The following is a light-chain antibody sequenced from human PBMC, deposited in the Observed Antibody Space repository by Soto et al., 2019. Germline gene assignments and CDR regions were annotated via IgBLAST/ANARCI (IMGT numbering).Light chain of an antibody. CDR3: QQYYTTPWT. CDR1: QSGLYSSNNKNY. V-gene: IGKV4-1*01. J-gene: IGKJ1*01. CDR2: WES. Sequence: DIVMTQSPDSLAVSLGERATINCKSSQSGLYSSNNKNYLAWYQQKPGQPPKALIYWESTRESGVPDRFSGSASGTDFTLTISSLQAEDVAVYYCQQYYTTPWTFGQGTKVEIK.